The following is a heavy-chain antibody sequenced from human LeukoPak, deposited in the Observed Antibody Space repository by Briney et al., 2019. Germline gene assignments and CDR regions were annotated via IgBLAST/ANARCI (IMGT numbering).Heavy chain of an antibody. CDR1: GGSFSGYY. D-gene: IGHD3-22*01. V-gene: IGHV4-34*01. CDR3: ARVNYYYDSSGYSRRFDY. CDR2: INHSGST. J-gene: IGHJ4*02. Sequence: SETLSLTCAVYGGSFSGYYWSWIRQPPGKGLEWTGEINHSGSTNYNPSLKSRVTISVDTSKNQFSLKLSSVTAADTAVYYCARVNYYYDSSGYSRRFDYWGQGTLVTVSS.